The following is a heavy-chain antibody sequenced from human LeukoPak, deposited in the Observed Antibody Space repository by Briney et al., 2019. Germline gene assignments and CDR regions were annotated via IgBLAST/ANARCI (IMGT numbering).Heavy chain of an antibody. CDR3: ARSYGSGSLDYFDY. D-gene: IGHD3-10*01. Sequence: GRSLRLSCAASGFTFNSYAMHWVRQAPGKGLEWVAVISYDGSNKYYADSVKGRFTISRDNSKNTLYLQMNSLRAEDTAVYYCARSYGSGSLDYFDYWGQGTLVTVSS. J-gene: IGHJ4*02. CDR2: ISYDGSNK. CDR1: GFTFNSYA. V-gene: IGHV3-30*04.